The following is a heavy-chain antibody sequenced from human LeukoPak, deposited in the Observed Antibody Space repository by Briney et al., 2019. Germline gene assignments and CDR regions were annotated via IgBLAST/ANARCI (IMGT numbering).Heavy chain of an antibody. CDR1: GGSISSYY. Sequence: SETLSLTCTVSGGSISSYYWSWIRQPAGKGLEWIGRIYTSGSTNYNPSLKSRVTMSVDTSKNQFSLKLSSVTAADTAVYYCATDTAMGYRQDAFDIWGQGTMVTVSS. J-gene: IGHJ3*02. CDR2: IYTSGST. D-gene: IGHD5-18*01. CDR3: ATDTAMGYRQDAFDI. V-gene: IGHV4-4*07.